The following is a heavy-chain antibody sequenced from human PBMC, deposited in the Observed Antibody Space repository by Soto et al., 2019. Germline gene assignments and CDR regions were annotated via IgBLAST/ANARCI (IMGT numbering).Heavy chain of an antibody. D-gene: IGHD3-10*01. CDR2: INAGNGNT. V-gene: IGHV1-3*01. Sequence: QVQLVQSGAEVKKPGASVKVSCKASGYTFTSYAMHWVRQAPGQRLEWMGWINAGNGNTKYSQKFQGRVTITRDTSASTAYMELSSLRSEDTAVYYCATLALDYYGSGSYFDYWGQGTLVTVSS. CDR1: GYTFTSYA. J-gene: IGHJ4*02. CDR3: ATLALDYYGSGSYFDY.